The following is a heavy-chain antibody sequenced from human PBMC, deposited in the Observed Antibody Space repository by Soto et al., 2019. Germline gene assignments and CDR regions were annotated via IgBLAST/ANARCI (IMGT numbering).Heavy chain of an antibody. CDR3: ARDRWRYSGDDLVGYYNGLDV. D-gene: IGHD5-12*01. V-gene: IGHV3-13*04. Sequence: EVQLVESGGGLIQPGGSLRLSCAASGFTFSTYDMHWVRQATGKGLESVSGIGNAGDTYYLGSVKGRFTISRDDAKYFLHLQMNSLRAGDTAVYYCARDRWRYSGDDLVGYYNGLDVWGQRTTVIVSS. J-gene: IGHJ6*02. CDR2: IGNAGDT. CDR1: GFTFSTYD.